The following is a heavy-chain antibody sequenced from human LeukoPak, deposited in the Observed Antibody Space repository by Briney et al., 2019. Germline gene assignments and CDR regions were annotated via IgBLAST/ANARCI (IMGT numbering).Heavy chain of an antibody. CDR1: GYSISSSNW. CDR3: ARSVDGGNSPFDY. V-gene: IGHV4-28*01. Sequence: SETLSLTCAVSGYSISSSNWWGWIRQPPGKGLEWIGYIYYSGSTYYNPSLKSRVTMSVDTSKNQFSLKLSSVTAVDTAVYYCARSVDGGNSPFDYWGQGTLVTVS. CDR2: IYYSGST. D-gene: IGHD4-23*01. J-gene: IGHJ4*02.